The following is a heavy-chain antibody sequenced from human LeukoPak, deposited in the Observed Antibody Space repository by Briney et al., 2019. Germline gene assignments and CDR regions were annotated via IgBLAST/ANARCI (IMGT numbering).Heavy chain of an antibody. V-gene: IGHV3-30-3*01. CDR1: GFRFSSYD. D-gene: IGHD3-10*01. CDR2: ISAEGDIQ. CDR3: TRDMIRGVPDYIDY. Sequence: GRSQRLSCAATGFRFSSYDMHWVRQAPGKGLEWVAAISAEGDIQIYLDSVMGRFTISRDNSKSTLYLQMNSLRIEDTGFYYCTRDMIRGVPDYIDYWGQGTLVTVSS. J-gene: IGHJ4*02.